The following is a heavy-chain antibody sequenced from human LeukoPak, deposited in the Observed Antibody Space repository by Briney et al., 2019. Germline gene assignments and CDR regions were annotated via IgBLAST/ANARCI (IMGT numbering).Heavy chain of an antibody. J-gene: IGHJ4*02. D-gene: IGHD3-22*01. CDR2: ISSGSSTM. CDR3: ARDGGYYESDY. Sequence: GGSLRLSCAASGFTFSSYSMNWVRQAPGKGLVWVSYISSGSSTMYYADSMKGRFTISRDNAKNSLYLQMNSLRAEDTAVYYCARDGGYYESDYWGQGTLVTVSS. V-gene: IGHV3-48*04. CDR1: GFTFSSYS.